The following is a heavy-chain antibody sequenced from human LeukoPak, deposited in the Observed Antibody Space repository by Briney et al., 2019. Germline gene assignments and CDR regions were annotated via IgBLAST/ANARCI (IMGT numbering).Heavy chain of an antibody. Sequence: SETLSLTCAVYGGSFSGYYWSWIRQPPGKGLEWIGEINHSGSTNYNPSLKSRVTISVDTSKNQFSLKLSSVTAADTAVYYCARQSQGFDYWGQGTLATVSS. V-gene: IGHV4-34*01. CDR3: ARQSQGFDY. CDR2: INHSGST. CDR1: GGSFSGYY. J-gene: IGHJ4*02.